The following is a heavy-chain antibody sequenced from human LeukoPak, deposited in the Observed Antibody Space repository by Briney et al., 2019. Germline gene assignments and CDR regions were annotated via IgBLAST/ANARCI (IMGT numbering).Heavy chain of an antibody. CDR2: INTNTGNP. V-gene: IGHV7-4-1*02. J-gene: IGHJ4*02. Sequence: ASVKVSCKASGYTFTSYAMNWVRQAPGQGLEWMGWINTNTGNPTYAPGFTGRFVFSLDTSVSTAYLQISSLKAEDTAVYYCARAGEIVVVVAADGVFDYWGQGTLVTVSS. D-gene: IGHD2-15*01. CDR3: ARAGEIVVVVAADGVFDY. CDR1: GYTFTSYA.